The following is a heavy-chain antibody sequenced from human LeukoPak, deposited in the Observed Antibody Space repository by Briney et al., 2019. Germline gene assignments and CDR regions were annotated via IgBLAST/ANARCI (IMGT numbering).Heavy chain of an antibody. CDR1: GFTFSSYA. Sequence: PGRSLRLSCAASGFTFSSYAMHWVRQAPGKGLERVAVISYDGSNKYYADSVKGRFTISRDNSKNTLYLQMNSLRAEDTAVYYCARDAGRGYFDYWGQGTLVTVSS. CDR2: ISYDGSNK. V-gene: IGHV3-30-3*01. J-gene: IGHJ4*02. CDR3: ARDAGRGYFDY. D-gene: IGHD1-26*01.